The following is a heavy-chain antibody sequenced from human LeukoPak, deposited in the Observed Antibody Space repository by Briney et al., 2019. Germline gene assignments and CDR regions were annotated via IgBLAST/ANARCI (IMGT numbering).Heavy chain of an antibody. V-gene: IGHV3-48*03. CDR1: GFTFSSYE. J-gene: IGHJ4*02. CDR2: ISSSGSTI. D-gene: IGHD3-10*01. CDR3: ARSESPYSYGSGSYQAPYY. Sequence: GGSLRLSCVASGFTFSSYEMNWVGQARGKGVEGVSYISSSGSTIYYADAVSGRFTISRDNAKSALYLLINSQRAEHTAVYNCARSESPYSYGSGSYQAPYYWGQGTLVTVSS.